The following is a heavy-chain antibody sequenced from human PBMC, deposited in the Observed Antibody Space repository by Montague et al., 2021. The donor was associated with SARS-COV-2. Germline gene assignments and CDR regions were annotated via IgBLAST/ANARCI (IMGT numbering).Heavy chain of an antibody. CDR1: GGSISNFY. CDR3: AREISGPDYFDY. Sequence: SETLSLTCTVSGGSISNFYWSWLRQPPGRGLEWIGYIYYSGSTNYNPSLESRVTISAGTSKNHFSLKLRSVTAADTAVYYCAREISGPDYFDYWGQGTLVTVSS. V-gene: IGHV4-59*01. D-gene: IGHD3-10*01. J-gene: IGHJ4*02. CDR2: IYYSGST.